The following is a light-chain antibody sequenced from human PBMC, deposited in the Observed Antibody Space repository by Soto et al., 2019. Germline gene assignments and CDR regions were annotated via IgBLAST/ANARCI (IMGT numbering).Light chain of an antibody. CDR3: CSYAGSYSYV. Sequence: QSFLTQPRSVSGSAGQSVTISCTGTSSDVGGYNYVSWYQQHPGKAPKLMIYDVSKRPSGVPDRFSGPKSGNTASLTISGLQAEDEADYYCCSYAGSYSYVFGTGTKVTVL. CDR2: DVS. V-gene: IGLV2-11*01. J-gene: IGLJ1*01. CDR1: SSDVGGYNY.